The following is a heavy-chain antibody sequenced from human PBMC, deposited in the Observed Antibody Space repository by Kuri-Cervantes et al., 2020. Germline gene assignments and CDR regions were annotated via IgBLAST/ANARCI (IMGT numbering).Heavy chain of an antibody. CDR2: IYYSGST. CDR1: GGSISSYY. Sequence: GSLRLSCTVSGGSISSYYWSWIRQPPGKGLEWAGYIYYSGSTNYNPSLKSRVTISVDTSKNQFSLKLSSVTAADTAVYYCARVGMITSDYWGQGTLVTVSS. CDR3: ARVGMITSDY. J-gene: IGHJ4*02. V-gene: IGHV4-59*01. D-gene: IGHD3-16*01.